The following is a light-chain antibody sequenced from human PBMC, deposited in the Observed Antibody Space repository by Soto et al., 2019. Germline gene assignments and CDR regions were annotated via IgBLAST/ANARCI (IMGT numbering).Light chain of an antibody. Sequence: QSALTQPPSASGSPGQSVTISCTGTSSDVGGYNYVSWYQHHPGKAPKLMIYEVTKRPLGVPDRFSGSKSGNTAALTVSGRQAEDEADDYCSSHAGSNNIVVFGGGTKVTVL. CDR1: SSDVGGYNY. V-gene: IGLV2-8*01. J-gene: IGLJ2*01. CDR2: EVT. CDR3: SSHAGSNNIVV.